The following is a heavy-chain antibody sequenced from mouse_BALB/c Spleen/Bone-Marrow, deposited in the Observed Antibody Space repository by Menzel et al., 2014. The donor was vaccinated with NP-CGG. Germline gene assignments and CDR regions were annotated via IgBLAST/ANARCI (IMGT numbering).Heavy chain of an antibody. J-gene: IGHJ3*01. CDR3: AMYYFGSSLFAY. CDR2: IDPAYGNT. V-gene: IGHV14-3*02. D-gene: IGHD1-1*01. CDR1: GFNIKDTY. Sequence: VQLKESGAELVKPGASVKLSCTASGFNIKDTYTHWVKQRPEQGLEWIGRIDPAYGNTKYDPKFQGKATITADTSSNTAYLQLSSLTSEDTAVYYCAMYYFGSSLFAYWGQGTLVTVSA.